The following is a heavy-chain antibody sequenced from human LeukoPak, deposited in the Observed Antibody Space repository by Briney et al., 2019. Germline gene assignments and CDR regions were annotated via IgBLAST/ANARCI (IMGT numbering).Heavy chain of an antibody. CDR2: INPNNGGT. V-gene: IGHV1-2*02. J-gene: IGHJ4*02. CDR3: ASFRFLEWFPWY. D-gene: IGHD3-3*01. CDR1: GYTFTGYY. Sequence: ASVKVSRKASGYTFTGYYMHWVRQAPGQGLEWMGWINPNNGGTNYSHKSQDRGTMTRDTSISTAYTELSRLTSDDTAVYYCASFRFLEWFPWYWGQGTLVTVSS.